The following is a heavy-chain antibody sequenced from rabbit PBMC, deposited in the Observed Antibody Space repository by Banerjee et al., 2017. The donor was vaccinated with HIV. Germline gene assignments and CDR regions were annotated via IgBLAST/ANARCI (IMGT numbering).Heavy chain of an antibody. D-gene: IGHD6-1*01. V-gene: IGHV1S40*01. Sequence: QSLEESGGDLVKPGASLTLTCKASGFDLSSTYWICWVRQAPGKGLEWIACIYAGSSGSTYYASWAKGRFTISKTSSTTVTLQMTSLTAADTATYFCARGTYGYAGYAPNLWGQGTLVTVS. CDR2: IYAGSSGST. CDR3: ARGTYGYAGYAPNL. J-gene: IGHJ4*01. CDR1: GFDLSSTYW.